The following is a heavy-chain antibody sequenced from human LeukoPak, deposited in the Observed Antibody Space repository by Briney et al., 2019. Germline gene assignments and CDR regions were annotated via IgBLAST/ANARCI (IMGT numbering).Heavy chain of an antibody. CDR3: ARDFWWLPDF. D-gene: IGHD3-3*01. J-gene: IGHJ4*02. Sequence: WGALRISCAASGFIFSKYWMDWVRQGPGKGVEWVANMKGDGSEIYYVDSVKGRFTISRDNSENMVYLQLSRLTTEDTALYYCARDFWWLPDFWGQGTLVTVSS. V-gene: IGHV3-7*01. CDR1: GFIFSKYW. CDR2: MKGDGSEI.